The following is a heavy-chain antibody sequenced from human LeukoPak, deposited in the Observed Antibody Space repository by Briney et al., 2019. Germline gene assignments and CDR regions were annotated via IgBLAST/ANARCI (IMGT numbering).Heavy chain of an antibody. D-gene: IGHD6-13*01. V-gene: IGHV1-24*01. J-gene: IGHJ4*02. Sequence: ASMKVSCKVSGYTLTELSMHWVRQAPGKGLEWMGGFDPEDGETIYAQKFQGRVTMTEDTSTDTAYMELSSLRSEDTAVYYCASFTGYSSSWYLEKDYWGQGTLVTVSS. CDR2: FDPEDGET. CDR1: GYTLTELS. CDR3: ASFTGYSSSWYLEKDY.